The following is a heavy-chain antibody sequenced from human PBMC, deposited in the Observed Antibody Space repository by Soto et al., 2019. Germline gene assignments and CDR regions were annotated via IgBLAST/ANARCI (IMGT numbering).Heavy chain of an antibody. CDR2: IIPIVGIA. J-gene: IGHJ3*02. D-gene: IGHD2-15*01. V-gene: IGHV1-69*02. CDR1: GGTFNTYS. CDR3: ARAMVVGATGAFDI. Sequence: QVQLVQSGAEVKKPGSSVKVSCQAAGGTFNTYSINWVRQAPGQGLEWMGRIIPIVGIAKYAQKFQGRVAITADKSTRTAYMMEVNSLGPEDTAMYYCARAMVVGATGAFDIWGQGTMVTVSS.